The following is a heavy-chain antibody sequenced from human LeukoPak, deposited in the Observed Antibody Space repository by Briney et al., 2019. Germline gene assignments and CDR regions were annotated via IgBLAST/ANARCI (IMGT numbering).Heavy chain of an antibody. D-gene: IGHD5-18*01. J-gene: IGHJ4*02. V-gene: IGHV4-38-2*01. CDR1: GYSISSGYY. CDR2: IYHNGNT. CDR3: ARVRYNYGDSDY. Sequence: SETLSLTCAVSGYSISSGYYWGWIRPPPGNGMEWIGTIYHNGNTYYNPSLKSRVTISVDTSKNQFSLKLSSVTAADTAVYYCARVRYNYGDSDYWGQGTLVTVSS.